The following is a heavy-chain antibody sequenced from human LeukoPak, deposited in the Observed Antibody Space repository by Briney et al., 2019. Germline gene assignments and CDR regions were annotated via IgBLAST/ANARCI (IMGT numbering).Heavy chain of an antibody. V-gene: IGHV1-69*05. CDR1: GGTFSSYA. J-gene: IGHJ3*02. CDR3: ARGRSRGYSYGPEASDAFDI. Sequence: GASVKVSCKASGGTFSSYAISWVRQAPGQGLEWMGGIIPIFGTANYAQKFQGRVTVTTDESTSTAYMELSSLRSEDTAVYYCARGRSRGYSYGPEASDAFDIWGQGTMVTVSS. CDR2: IIPIFGTA. D-gene: IGHD5-18*01.